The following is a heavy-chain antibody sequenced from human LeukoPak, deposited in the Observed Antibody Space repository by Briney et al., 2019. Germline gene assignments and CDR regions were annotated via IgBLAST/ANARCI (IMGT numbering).Heavy chain of an antibody. Sequence: ASVKVSCKASGYTFTGYYMHWVRQAPGQGLEWMGWINPNSGGTNYAQKFQGRVTMTRGTSISTAYMELSRLGSDDTAVYYCARGGRVYGGNPKYYFDYWGQGTLVTVSS. CDR2: INPNSGGT. V-gene: IGHV1-2*02. J-gene: IGHJ4*02. CDR1: GYTFTGYY. D-gene: IGHD4-23*01. CDR3: ARGGRVYGGNPKYYFDY.